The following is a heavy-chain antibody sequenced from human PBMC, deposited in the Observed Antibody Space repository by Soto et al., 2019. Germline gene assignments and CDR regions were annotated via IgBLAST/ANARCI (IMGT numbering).Heavy chain of an antibody. CDR3: ARDIGSYAYGEGY. D-gene: IGHD3-10*01. CDR2: VYSTGTT. V-gene: IGHV4-4*07. CDR1: GGSINSYC. Sequence: SETLSLTCSVSGGSINSYCWSWIRQPAGKGLEWIGRVYSTGTTDYNPSLNSRATMSVETSKNQFSLKLTSVTAADTAVYYCARDIGSYAYGEGYWGQGIQVTVSS. J-gene: IGHJ4*02.